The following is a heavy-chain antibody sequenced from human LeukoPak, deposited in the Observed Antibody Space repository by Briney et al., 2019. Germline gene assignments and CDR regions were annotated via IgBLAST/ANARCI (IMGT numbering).Heavy chain of an antibody. J-gene: IGHJ4*02. CDR1: GYTFTGYY. D-gene: IGHD3-22*01. CDR2: INPNSGGT. V-gene: IGHV1-2*02. Sequence: ASVKVSCKASGYTFTGYYMHWVRQAPGQGLEWMGWINPNSGGTNYAQKFQGRVTMTRDTSISTAYMELSRLRSDDTAVYYCAREKYYYDSSGYYYPHFDYWGQGTLVTVSS. CDR3: AREKYYYDSSGYYYPHFDY.